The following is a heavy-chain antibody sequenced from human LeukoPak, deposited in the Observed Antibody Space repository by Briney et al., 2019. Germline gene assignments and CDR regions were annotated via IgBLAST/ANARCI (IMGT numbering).Heavy chain of an antibody. V-gene: IGHV3-23*01. J-gene: IGHJ6*04. D-gene: IGHD3-10*02. CDR1: GFTFSSYA. Sequence: QSGGSLRLSCAASGFTFSSYAMSWVRQAPGKGLEWVSAISGSGSTIYYADSVKGRFTISRDNAKNSLYLQMNSLRAEHTAVYYCAELGITMIGGVWGKGTTVTISS. CDR3: AELGITMIGGV. CDR2: ISGSGSTI.